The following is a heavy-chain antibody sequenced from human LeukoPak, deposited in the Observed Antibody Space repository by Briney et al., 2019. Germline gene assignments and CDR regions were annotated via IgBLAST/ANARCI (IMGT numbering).Heavy chain of an antibody. CDR2: IFYSGST. Sequence: TSETLSLTCTVSGGSMKSGIYYWSWIRQHPGKGLEWLGYIFYSGSTYYNPSLKSRISISVDTSKNQFSLRLTSVTAADTAVYYCARWFGDPAPGDNYMDVWGNGTTVTVSS. CDR1: GGSMKSGIYY. CDR3: ARWFGDPAPGDNYMDV. D-gene: IGHD3-10*01. J-gene: IGHJ6*03. V-gene: IGHV4-31*03.